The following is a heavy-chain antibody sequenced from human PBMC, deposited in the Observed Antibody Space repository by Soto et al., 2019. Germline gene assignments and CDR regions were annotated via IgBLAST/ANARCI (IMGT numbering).Heavy chain of an antibody. CDR2: ISYDGSNK. V-gene: IGHV3-30-3*01. CDR3: AKKYYDIVTGYQTFDY. D-gene: IGHD3-9*01. Sequence: GGSLRLSCAASGFTFSNYAMSWLRQAPGKGLEWVAVISYDGSNKYYADSVKGRFTISRDNSKNTLFLQMNSLRVEDTAVYYCAKKYYDIVTGYQTFDYWGQGTLVTVSS. CDR1: GFTFSNYA. J-gene: IGHJ4*02.